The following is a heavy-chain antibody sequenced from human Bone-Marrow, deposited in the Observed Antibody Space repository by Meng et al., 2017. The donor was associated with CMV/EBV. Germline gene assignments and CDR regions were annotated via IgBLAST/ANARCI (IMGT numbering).Heavy chain of an antibody. J-gene: IGHJ4*02. CDR1: DSVSSNSAD. Sequence: DSVSSNSADWNWIRQSPSRGLEWLGRTYYRSKWNNDYAVSVKSRISINPDTPKNQFSLQLNSVTPEDTAMYYCARFNYYDSSGYYSKWGQGTLVTSPQ. V-gene: IGHV6-1*01. D-gene: IGHD3-22*01. CDR2: TYYRSKWNN. CDR3: ARFNYYDSSGYYSK.